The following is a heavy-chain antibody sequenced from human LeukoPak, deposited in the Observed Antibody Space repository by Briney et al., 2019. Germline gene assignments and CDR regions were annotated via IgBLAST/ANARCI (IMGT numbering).Heavy chain of an antibody. CDR1: GFIFDDYT. J-gene: IGHJ6*03. V-gene: IGHV3-43*01. CDR2: ISWDVDST. D-gene: IGHD6-6*01. Sequence: PGGSLRLSCAASGFIFDDYTMHWVRQAPGKGLEWVSLISWDVDSTYYADSVKGRFTISRDNSKNSLYLQMNSLRTEDTALYYCAKSAVRLVSDYYYYMDVWGKGTTVSVS. CDR3: AKSAVRLVSDYYYYMDV.